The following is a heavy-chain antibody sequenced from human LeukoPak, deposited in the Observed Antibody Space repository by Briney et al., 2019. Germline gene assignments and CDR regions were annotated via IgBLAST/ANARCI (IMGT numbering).Heavy chain of an antibody. CDR1: GYTFTGYY. J-gene: IGHJ4*02. D-gene: IGHD3-3*01. CDR2: INPNSGGT. CDR3: ARDLGVTIFGVVTGPFDY. V-gene: IGHV1-2*02. Sequence: ASVKVSCKASGYTFTGYYMHWVRQAPGQGLEWMGWINPNSGGTNYAQKFQGRVAMTRDTSISTAYMELSRLRSDDTAVYYCARDLGVTIFGVVTGPFDYWGQGTLVTVSS.